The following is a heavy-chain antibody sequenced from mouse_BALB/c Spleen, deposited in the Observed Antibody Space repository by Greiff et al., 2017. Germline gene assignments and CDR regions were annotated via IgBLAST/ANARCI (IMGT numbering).Heavy chain of an antibody. CDR2: INPSSGYT. V-gene: IGHV1S26*01. D-gene: IGHD1-1*01. CDR1: GYTFTSYT. Sequence: QVHVKQSGAELVRPGTSVKVSCKASGYTFTSYTMHWVKQRTGQGREWIGYINPSSGYTNYNQKFKDKATLTAGKSSSTAYMQLSSLTSEDSAVYYCASPYNGSSYDDWGQGTALTVSS. J-gene: IGHJ2*01. CDR3: ASPYNGSSYDD.